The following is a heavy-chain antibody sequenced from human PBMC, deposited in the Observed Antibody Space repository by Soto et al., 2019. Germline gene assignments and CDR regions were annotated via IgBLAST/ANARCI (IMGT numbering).Heavy chain of an antibody. J-gene: IGHJ4*01. CDR3: ARARVMYYYDSSGYYYSCYFDY. CDR2: IKQDGSEK. Sequence: GSLRLPCAASGFTFSSYWMSWVRQAPGKGLEWVANIKQDGSEKYYVDSVKGRFTISRDNAKNSLYLQMNSLRAEDTAVYYCARARVMYYYDSSGYYYSCYFDYWGHGTLVTAS. CDR1: GFTFSSYW. V-gene: IGHV3-7*03. D-gene: IGHD3-22*01.